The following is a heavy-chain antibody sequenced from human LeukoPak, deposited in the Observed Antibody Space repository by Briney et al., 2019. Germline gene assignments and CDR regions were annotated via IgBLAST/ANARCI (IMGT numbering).Heavy chain of an antibody. J-gene: IGHJ4*02. D-gene: IGHD4-17*01. CDR2: ISWNSGSI. CDR1: GFTFSSYS. V-gene: IGHV3-9*03. CDR3: AKSKTVTTEFDH. Sequence: GGSLRLSCAASGFTFSSYSMNWVRQAPGKGLEWVSGISWNSGSIGYADSVKGRFTISRDNAKNSLYLQMNSLRAEDMALYYCAKSKTVTTEFDHWGQGTLVTVSS.